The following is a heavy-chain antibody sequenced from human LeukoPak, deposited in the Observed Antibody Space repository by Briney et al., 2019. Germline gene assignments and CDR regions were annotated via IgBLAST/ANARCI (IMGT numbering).Heavy chain of an antibody. J-gene: IGHJ4*02. V-gene: IGHV3-23*01. CDR2: ISGSGGST. CDR3: ARKYSSGWPLDFDY. Sequence: GGSLRLSCAASGFTFSSYAMSWVRQAPGKGLEWVSAISGSGGSTYYADSVKGWFTISRDNSKNTLYLQMNSLRAEDTAVYYCARKYSSGWPLDFDYWGQGTLVTVSS. D-gene: IGHD6-19*01. CDR1: GFTFSSYA.